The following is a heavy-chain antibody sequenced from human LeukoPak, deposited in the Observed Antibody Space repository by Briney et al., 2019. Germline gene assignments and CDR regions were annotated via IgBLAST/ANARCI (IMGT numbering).Heavy chain of an antibody. CDR2: IRGSGGGT. CDR1: GFIFSNYA. D-gene: IGHD2-2*02. Sequence: GGSLRLSCAASGFIFSNYALMWLRQSPGKGLEWVSAIRGSGGGTFYADSVKGRFTISRDNSKNTLYLQMNSLRAEDTAVYYCAKPFRGYCSSTSCYKYFDYWGQGTLVTVSS. V-gene: IGHV3-23*01. J-gene: IGHJ4*02. CDR3: AKPFRGYCSSTSCYKYFDY.